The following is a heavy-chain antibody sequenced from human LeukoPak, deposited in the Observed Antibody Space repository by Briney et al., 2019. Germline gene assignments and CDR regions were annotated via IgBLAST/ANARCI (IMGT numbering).Heavy chain of an antibody. CDR2: INPNTGGT. J-gene: IGHJ4*02. V-gene: IGHV1-2*02. CDR3: ARSGRGTYYYFDL. CDR1: GYTFSDYY. D-gene: IGHD1-26*01. Sequence: ASVKVSCKASGYTFSDYYFHWVRQAPGQGLEWMGWINPNTGGTNYAQKFLGRVTMTRDTSISTVYMELSRLRSDDTAVYYCARSGRGTYYYFDLWGQGTLVTVSS.